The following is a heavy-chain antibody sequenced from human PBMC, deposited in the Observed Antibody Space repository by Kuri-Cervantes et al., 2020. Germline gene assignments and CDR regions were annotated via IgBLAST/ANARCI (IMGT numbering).Heavy chain of an antibody. CDR3: ARGGSYSSSWYYFDY. D-gene: IGHD6-13*01. CDR1: GFTFSSYA. Sequence: GESLKISCAASGFTFSSYAMHWVRQAPGKGLEWVAVISYDGSNKYYADSVKGRFTISRDNSKNTLYLQMNSLRAEDTAVYYCARGGSYSSSWYYFDYWGQGTLVTGYS. CDR2: ISYDGSNK. V-gene: IGHV3-30-3*01. J-gene: IGHJ4*02.